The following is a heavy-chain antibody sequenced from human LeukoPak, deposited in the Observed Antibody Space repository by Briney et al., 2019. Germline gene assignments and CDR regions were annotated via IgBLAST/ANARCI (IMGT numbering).Heavy chain of an antibody. CDR2: ISPNSGDT. V-gene: IGHV1-2*02. CDR1: GYTLSDYY. J-gene: IGHJ3*02. CDR3: ARGRIVVRDGFDI. D-gene: IGHD3-22*01. Sequence: ASVKVSCKASGYTLSDYYMHWVRQAPGQGLEWMGWISPNSGDTTYAQKFQGRVTMTRDTSISTAYMEVSRLTSDDTALYYCARGRIVVRDGFDIWGQETMVTVSS.